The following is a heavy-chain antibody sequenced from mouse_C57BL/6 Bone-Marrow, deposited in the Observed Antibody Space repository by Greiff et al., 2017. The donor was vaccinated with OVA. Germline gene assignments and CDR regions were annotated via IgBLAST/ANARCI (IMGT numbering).Heavy chain of an antibody. CDR3: ARHSDYHWYFDV. D-gene: IGHD2-4*01. Sequence: EVKLVESGGGLVQPGGSLKLSCAASGFTFSDYGMAWVRQAPRKGPEWVAFISNLAYSIYYADTVTGRFTISRGNAKNTLYLEMRGLRSEDTAMYYCARHSDYHWYFDVWGTGTTVTVSS. CDR1: GFTFSDYG. J-gene: IGHJ1*03. CDR2: ISNLAYSI. V-gene: IGHV5-15*04.